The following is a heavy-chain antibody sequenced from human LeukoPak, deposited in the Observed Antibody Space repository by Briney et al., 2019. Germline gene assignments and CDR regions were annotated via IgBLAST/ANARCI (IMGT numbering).Heavy chain of an antibody. Sequence: GASVKVSCKASGYTFTSYYMHWVRQAPGQGLEWMGIINPSGGSTSYAQKFQGRVTMTRDTSTSTVYMELSSLRSEDTAVYYCARGGSGLGYCSSTSCYDYYYGMDVWGQGTTVTVSS. V-gene: IGHV1-46*01. D-gene: IGHD2-2*01. CDR3: ARGGSGLGYCSSTSCYDYYYGMDV. CDR2: INPSGGST. CDR1: GYTFTSYY. J-gene: IGHJ6*02.